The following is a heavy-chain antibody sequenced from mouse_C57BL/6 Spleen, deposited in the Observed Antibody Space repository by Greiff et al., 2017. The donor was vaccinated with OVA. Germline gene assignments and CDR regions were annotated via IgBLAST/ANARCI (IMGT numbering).Heavy chain of an antibody. CDR1: GYTFTSYW. J-gene: IGHJ2*01. Sequence: QVHVKQPGAELVKPGASVKMSCKASGYTFTSYWITWVKQRPGQGLEWIGDIYPGSGSTNYNEKFKSKATLTVDTSSSTAYMQLSSLTSEDSAVFDGARRGSDYWGKGTTRTVSS. CDR2: IYPGSGST. V-gene: IGHV1-55*01. CDR3: ARRGSDY.